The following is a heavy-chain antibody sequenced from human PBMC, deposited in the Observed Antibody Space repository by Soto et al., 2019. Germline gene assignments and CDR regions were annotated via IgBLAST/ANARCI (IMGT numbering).Heavy chain of an antibody. Sequence: GGSLRLSCTASGFTFGSYAMSWFRQPPGKGLEWVAFTRGKAYYGTTEYAASVRGRFVISRDDSKSIAYLQVDSLKIEDTAVYYCARGAYTACETSPLSFDYWGQGTLVTVSS. CDR1: GFTFGSYA. V-gene: IGHV3-49*03. J-gene: IGHJ4*02. D-gene: IGHD1-20*01. CDR2: TRGKAYYGTT. CDR3: ARGAYTACETSPLSFDY.